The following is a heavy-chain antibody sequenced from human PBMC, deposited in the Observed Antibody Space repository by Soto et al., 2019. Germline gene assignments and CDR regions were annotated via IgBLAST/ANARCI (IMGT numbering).Heavy chain of an antibody. J-gene: IGHJ3*02. CDR3: ASTYSSGWYEIPDAFDI. V-gene: IGHV1-18*01. CDR2: ISAYNGNT. CDR1: GYTFTSYG. Sequence: VSVKVSCKASGYTFTSYGISWVRQAPGQGLEWMGWISAYNGNTNYAQKLQGRVTMTTDTSTSTAYMELRSLRSDDTAVYYCASTYSSGWYEIPDAFDIWGQGTMVTVSS. D-gene: IGHD6-19*01.